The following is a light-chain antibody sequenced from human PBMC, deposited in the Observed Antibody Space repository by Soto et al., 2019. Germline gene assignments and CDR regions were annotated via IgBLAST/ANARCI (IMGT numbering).Light chain of an antibody. CDR1: QSVSSSY. CDR3: QQDGCSPRT. J-gene: IGKJ2*01. CDR2: DAS. Sequence: EIVLTQSPATLSLSPGERATLSCGASQSVSSSYLAWYQPKPGLAPRLLIYDASSTATGTPDRFSGSGSWTDCPLTTSRLAPEDFAVYYGQQDGCSPRTFGQGTKLEIK. V-gene: IGKV3D-20*01.